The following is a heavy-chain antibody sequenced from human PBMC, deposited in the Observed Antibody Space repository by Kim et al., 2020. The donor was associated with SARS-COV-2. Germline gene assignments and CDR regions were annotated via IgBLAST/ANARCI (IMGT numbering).Heavy chain of an antibody. J-gene: IGHJ4*02. Sequence: ESTNYHPSLKSRVTISVDTSKNQFSLRLSSVTAADTAVYYCARTRYLDYWGQGTLVTVSS. CDR2: EST. CDR3: ARTRYLDY. V-gene: IGHV4-4*09.